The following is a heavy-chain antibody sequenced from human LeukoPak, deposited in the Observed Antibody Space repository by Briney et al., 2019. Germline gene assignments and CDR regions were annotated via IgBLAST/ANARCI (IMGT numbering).Heavy chain of an antibody. D-gene: IGHD6-19*01. Sequence: GGSLRLACAASGFTVSSNYMSWVRQAPGKGLEWVSVIYSGGSTYYADSVKGRFTISRDNSKNTLYLQMNSLRAEDTAVYYCARDPSSGWYLKGWFDPWGQGTLVTVSS. V-gene: IGHV3-66*01. CDR3: ARDPSSGWYLKGWFDP. CDR2: IYSGGST. CDR1: GFTVSSNY. J-gene: IGHJ5*02.